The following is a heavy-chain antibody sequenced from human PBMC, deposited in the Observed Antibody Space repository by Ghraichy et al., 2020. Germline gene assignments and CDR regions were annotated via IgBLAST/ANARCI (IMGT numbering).Heavy chain of an antibody. V-gene: IGHV3-23*01. D-gene: IGHD3-16*01. Sequence: LTCAASGFTFSSYAMSWVRQAPGKGLEWVSAISGSGGSTYYADSVKGRFTISRDNSKNTLYLQMNSLRAEDTAVYYCAKGGEFGSYYYYGMDVWGQGTTVTVSS. CDR2: ISGSGGST. CDR3: AKGGEFGSYYYYGMDV. J-gene: IGHJ6*02. CDR1: GFTFSSYA.